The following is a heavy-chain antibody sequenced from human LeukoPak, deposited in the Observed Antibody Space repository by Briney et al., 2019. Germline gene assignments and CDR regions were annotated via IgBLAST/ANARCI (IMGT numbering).Heavy chain of an antibody. CDR2: INHSGST. V-gene: IGHV4-34*01. CDR1: GGSFSGYY. Sequence: SETLSLTCAVYGGSFSGYYWSWIRQPPGKGLEWIGEINHSGSTNYNPSLKSRVTISVDTSKNQFSLKLSSVTAADTAVYYCASAKRPYYYGMDVWGQGTTVTVSS. J-gene: IGHJ6*02. CDR3: ASAKRPYYYGMDV.